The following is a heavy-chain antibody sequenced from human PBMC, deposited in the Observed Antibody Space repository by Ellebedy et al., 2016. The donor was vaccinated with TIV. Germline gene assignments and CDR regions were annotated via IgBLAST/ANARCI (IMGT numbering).Heavy chain of an antibody. CDR2: IYYSGST. J-gene: IGHJ4*02. V-gene: IGHV4-39*07. D-gene: IGHD6-13*01. CDR1: GGSISSSSYY. CDR3: ARDRAKQQLVGGLDY. Sequence: SETLSLTCTVSGGSISSSSYYWGWIRQPPGKGLEWIGSIYYSGSTYYNPSLKIRVTISVDTSKNQFSLKLSSVTAADTAVYYCARDRAKQQLVGGLDYWGQGTLVTVSS.